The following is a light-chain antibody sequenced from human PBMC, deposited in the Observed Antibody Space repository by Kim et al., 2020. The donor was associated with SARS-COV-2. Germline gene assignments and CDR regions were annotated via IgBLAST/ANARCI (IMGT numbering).Light chain of an antibody. Sequence: DIAMTQFPDSLAVSLGERATINCKSSQSLLYRRSNKDYLAWYRQKAGQPPELLISWASTRESGVPDRFSGSGSATDFTLTISGLQAEDVAIYYCQQYYSTPHTFGQGTKVEIK. J-gene: IGKJ2*01. CDR2: WAS. V-gene: IGKV4-1*01. CDR3: QQYYSTPHT. CDR1: QSLLYRRSNKDY.